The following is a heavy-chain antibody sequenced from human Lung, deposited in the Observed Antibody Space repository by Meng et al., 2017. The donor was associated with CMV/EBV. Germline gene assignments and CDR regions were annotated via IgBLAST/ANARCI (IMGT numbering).Heavy chain of an antibody. CDR1: EFSLRTSGVG. Sequence: CTFSEFSLRTSGVGVGWIRHPPGKALEWLALIYWNDDKRYSPSLKSRLTITKDTSKNQVVLTMTNMDPVDTATYYCAHTTPRFGLNYWGQGTLVTVSS. CDR3: AHTTPRFGLNY. D-gene: IGHD3-10*01. J-gene: IGHJ4*02. V-gene: IGHV2-5*01. CDR2: IYWNDDK.